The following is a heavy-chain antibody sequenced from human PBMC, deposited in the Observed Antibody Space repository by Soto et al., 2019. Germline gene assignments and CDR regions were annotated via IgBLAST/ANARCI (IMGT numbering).Heavy chain of an antibody. V-gene: IGHV3-21*01. J-gene: IGHJ4*02. CDR3: ARDSDYDFWSGYYTPVDY. D-gene: IGHD3-3*01. CDR2: ISSSSSYI. CDR1: GFTFSSYS. Sequence: PGGSLRLSCAASGFTFSSYSMNWVRQAPGKGLEWVSSISSSSSYIYYADSVKGRFTISRDNAKNSLYLQMNSLRAEDTAVYYCARDSDYDFWSGYYTPVDYWGQGTLVTVSS.